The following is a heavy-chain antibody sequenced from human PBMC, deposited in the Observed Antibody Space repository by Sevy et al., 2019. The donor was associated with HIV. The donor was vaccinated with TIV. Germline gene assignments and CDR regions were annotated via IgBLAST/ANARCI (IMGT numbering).Heavy chain of an antibody. D-gene: IGHD6-13*01. Sequence: GGSLRLSCAASGFIFSNYGMNWVRQAPGKGLEWVSSISSSGSYIYYGDSMKGRFTISRDNAKNSLFLQMNSLRAEDTAVYYCAREDYSNYYFYAMDVWGQWTTVTDSS. V-gene: IGHV3-21*01. CDR1: GFIFSNYG. CDR2: ISSSGSYI. J-gene: IGHJ6*02. CDR3: AREDYSNYYFYAMDV.